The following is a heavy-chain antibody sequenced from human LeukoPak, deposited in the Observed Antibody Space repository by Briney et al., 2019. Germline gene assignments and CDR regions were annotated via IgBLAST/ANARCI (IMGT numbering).Heavy chain of an antibody. Sequence: TGRSLRLSCAASGFTFSSYAMHWVRQAPGKGLEWVSFIWYGGSNKYYADSVKGRFTISRDDSKNTVYLQMNSLRGEDTAVYYCAAASGYSYFEHWGQGTLVIVSS. CDR2: IWYGGSNK. J-gene: IGHJ1*01. CDR1: GFTFSSYA. CDR3: AAASGYSYFEH. D-gene: IGHD3-9*01. V-gene: IGHV3-33*08.